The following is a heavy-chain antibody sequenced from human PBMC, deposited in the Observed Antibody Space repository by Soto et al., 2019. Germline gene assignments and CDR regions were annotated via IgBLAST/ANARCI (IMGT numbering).Heavy chain of an antibody. CDR2: ISHIGSV. CDR1: GVSISSNYY. V-gene: IGHV4-4*02. Sequence: QVLLQESGPGLVQPSGTLSLSCAVSGVSISSNYYWGWVRQSPGKGLEWLGDISHIGSVNYSPSLMSRVTSSMDRSENQFSLKLNSVTAADTAVYYCVRSFGWYAIDYWGQGTLVIVSS. J-gene: IGHJ4*02. D-gene: IGHD6-19*01. CDR3: VRSFGWYAIDY.